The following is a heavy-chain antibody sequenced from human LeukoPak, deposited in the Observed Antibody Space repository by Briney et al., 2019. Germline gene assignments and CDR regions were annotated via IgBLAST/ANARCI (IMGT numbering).Heavy chain of an antibody. V-gene: IGHV1-2*02. CDR2: INPNSGGT. Sequence: ASVKVSCKASGYTFTGYYMHWVRQAPGQGLEWMRWINPNSGGTNYAQKFQGRVTMTRDTSISTAYMELSRLRSDDTAVYYCARMYYYDSSGTGDIDYWGQGTLVTVSS. CDR1: GYTFTGYY. D-gene: IGHD3-22*01. CDR3: ARMYYYDSSGTGDIDY. J-gene: IGHJ4*02.